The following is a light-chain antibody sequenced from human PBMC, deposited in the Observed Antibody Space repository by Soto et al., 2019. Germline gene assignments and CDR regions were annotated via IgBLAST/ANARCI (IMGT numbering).Light chain of an antibody. Sequence: EIVLTHSPGTLSLSPVERATLSCRASQSVSSSYLAWYQQKPGQAPRLLIYGASTRATGIPDRFSGSGSGTDFTLTISRLEPEDFAVYYCQQYDSSPKTFGQGTKVDI. J-gene: IGKJ1*01. CDR2: GAS. V-gene: IGKV3-20*01. CDR3: QQYDSSPKT. CDR1: QSVSSSY.